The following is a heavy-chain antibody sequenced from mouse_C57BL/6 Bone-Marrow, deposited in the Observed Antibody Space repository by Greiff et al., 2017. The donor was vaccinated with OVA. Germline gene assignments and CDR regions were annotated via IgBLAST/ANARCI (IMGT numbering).Heavy chain of an antibody. CDR3: ASHYYGSSYVYFDV. J-gene: IGHJ1*03. V-gene: IGHV1-59*01. D-gene: IGHD1-1*01. CDR1: GYTFTSYW. Sequence: QVQLQQPGAELVRPGTSVKLSCKASGYTFTSYWMHWVKQRPGQGLEWIGVIDPSASYTNYNQKFKGKATLTVDTSSSTAYMQLSSLTSEDSAVYYCASHYYGSSYVYFDVWGTGTTVTVSS. CDR2: IDPSASYT.